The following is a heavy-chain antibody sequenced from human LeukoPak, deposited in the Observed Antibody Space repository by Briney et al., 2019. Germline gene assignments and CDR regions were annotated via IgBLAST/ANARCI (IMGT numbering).Heavy chain of an antibody. J-gene: IGHJ5*02. CDR3: ASLAAAGTYYWFDP. V-gene: IGHV4-38-2*02. Sequence: SETLSLTCTVSGYSISSDYYWSWIRQPPGKGLEWIGEINHSGSTNYNPSLKSRVTISVDTSKNQFSLKLSSVTAADTAVYYCASLAAAGTYYWFDPWGQGTLVTVSS. D-gene: IGHD6-13*01. CDR2: INHSGST. CDR1: GYSISSDYY.